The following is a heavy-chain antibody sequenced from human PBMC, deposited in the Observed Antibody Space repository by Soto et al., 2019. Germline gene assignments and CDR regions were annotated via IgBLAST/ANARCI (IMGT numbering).Heavy chain of an antibody. Sequence: SVKVSCKASGYTFSDYYIHWVRQAPGQGLEWVGWINPNSGGTKYAPKFQGGVTMTRDTSITTAYMELSRLRSGDTAVYYCAKEPATAKPEGVDFWGQGTLVTVSS. V-gene: IGHV1-2*02. CDR3: AKEPATAKPEGVDF. CDR1: GYTFSDYY. J-gene: IGHJ4*02. CDR2: INPNSGGT. D-gene: IGHD1-1*01.